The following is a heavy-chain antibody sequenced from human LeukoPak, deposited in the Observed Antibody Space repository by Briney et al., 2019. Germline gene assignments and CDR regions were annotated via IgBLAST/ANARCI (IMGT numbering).Heavy chain of an antibody. V-gene: IGHV3-23*01. CDR1: GFTFSSYA. D-gene: IGHD3-22*01. CDR3: AKDITMIVVDDYFDY. J-gene: IGHJ4*02. CDR2: ISGSGGST. Sequence: AGGSLRLSCAASGFTFSSYAMSWVRQAPGKGLEGGSAISGSGGSTYYADSVKGRFTISRDNSKNTLYLQMNSLRAEDTAVYYCAKDITMIVVDDYFDYWGQGTLVTVSS.